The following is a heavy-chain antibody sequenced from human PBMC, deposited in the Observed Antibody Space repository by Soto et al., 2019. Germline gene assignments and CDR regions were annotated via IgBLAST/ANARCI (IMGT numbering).Heavy chain of an antibody. V-gene: IGHV3-30-3*01. D-gene: IGHD3-10*01. J-gene: IGHJ4*02. Sequence: QVQLVESGGGVVQPGRSLRLSCAASGFTFSSYAMHWVRQAPGKGLEWVAVISYDGSNKYYADSVKGRFTISRDNSKNTLYLQMNSLRAEDTAVYYCARDRAMYYYGSGSYSDFDYWGQGTLVTVSS. CDR2: ISYDGSNK. CDR3: ARDRAMYYYGSGSYSDFDY. CDR1: GFTFSSYA.